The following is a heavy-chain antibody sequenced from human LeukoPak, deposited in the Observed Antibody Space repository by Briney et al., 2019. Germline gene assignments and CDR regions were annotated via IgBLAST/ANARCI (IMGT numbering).Heavy chain of an antibody. V-gene: IGHV3-21*04. D-gene: IGHD3-22*01. CDR2: ISSSSSYI. J-gene: IGHJ3*02. CDR1: GFTFSSYS. Sequence: GGSLRLSCAASGFTFSSYSMNWARQAPGKGLEWVSSISSSSSYIYYADSVKGRFTISRDNAKNSLYLQMNSLRAEDTALYYCASTLTYYYDSSGHGAFDIWGQGTMVTVSS. CDR3: ASTLTYYYDSSGHGAFDI.